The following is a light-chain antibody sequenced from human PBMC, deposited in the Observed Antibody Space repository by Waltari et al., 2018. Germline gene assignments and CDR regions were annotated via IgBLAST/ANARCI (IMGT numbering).Light chain of an antibody. CDR3: HQHYTTPWT. V-gene: IGKV1-39*01. CDR1: QSIATY. Sequence: DIQMTQSPSSLSASVGDRVTITCRASQSIATYLSWYQQKPGKAPKFLIYAASGLQSGVPSRFSGSGSGTDFTLTISSLQAEDVAVYYCHQHYTTPWTFGQGTQVEL. J-gene: IGKJ1*01. CDR2: AAS.